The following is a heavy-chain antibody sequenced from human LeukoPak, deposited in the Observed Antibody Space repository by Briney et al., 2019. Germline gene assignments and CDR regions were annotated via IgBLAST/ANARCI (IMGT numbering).Heavy chain of an antibody. D-gene: IGHD3-16*01. J-gene: IGHJ4*02. Sequence: GGSLRLSCAASGFTFSSYGMSWVRQAPGKGLEWVSGVSGSGGYTYYADSVKGRFTISRDNSKNTLYLQMNSLRAEDTAVYYCAKAPGGIVGYWGQGTLVTVSS. CDR2: VSGSGGYT. V-gene: IGHV3-23*01. CDR3: AKAPGGIVGY. CDR1: GFTFSSYG.